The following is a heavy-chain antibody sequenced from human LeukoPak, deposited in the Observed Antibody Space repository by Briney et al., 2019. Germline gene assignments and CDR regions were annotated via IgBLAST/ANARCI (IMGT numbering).Heavy chain of an antibody. CDR2: INHSGST. Sequence: SETLSHTCAGYGGSFSGYYWSWIRQPPGKGLEWIGEINHSGSTNYNPSLKSRITISVDTSKNQFSLKLSSVTAADTAVYYCARGTMTTVTYYFDYWGQGTLVTVSS. J-gene: IGHJ4*02. CDR1: GGSFSGYY. V-gene: IGHV4-34*01. D-gene: IGHD4-17*01. CDR3: ARGTMTTVTYYFDY.